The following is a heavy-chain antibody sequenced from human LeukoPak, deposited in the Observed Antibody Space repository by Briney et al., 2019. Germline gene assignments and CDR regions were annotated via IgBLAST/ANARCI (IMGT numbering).Heavy chain of an antibody. CDR3: ARAPGYGAAYYFDY. V-gene: IGHV3-30*04. Sequence: PGGSLRLSCAAAGFTLSKFAMHWVRQAPGKGLEWVAVVSYDGSYKFYADSVKGRFTISRDNSKNTLYLQMNSLRAEDTAVYYCARAPGYGAAYYFDYWGQGTLVTVSS. D-gene: IGHD1-1*01. J-gene: IGHJ4*02. CDR1: GFTLSKFA. CDR2: VSYDGSYK.